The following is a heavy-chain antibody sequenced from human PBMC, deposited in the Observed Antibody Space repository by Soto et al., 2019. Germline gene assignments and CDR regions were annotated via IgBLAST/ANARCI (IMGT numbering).Heavy chain of an antibody. V-gene: IGHV4-59*08. D-gene: IGHD3-10*01. Sequence: SETLSLTCTVSGGSISSYYWSWIRQPPGKGLEWIGYIYYSGSTNYNPSLKSRVTISVDTSKNQFSLKLSSVTAADTAVYYCARHLMGYYYGMDVWGQGTTVTVSS. CDR1: GGSISSYY. CDR2: IYYSGST. CDR3: ARHLMGYYYGMDV. J-gene: IGHJ6*02.